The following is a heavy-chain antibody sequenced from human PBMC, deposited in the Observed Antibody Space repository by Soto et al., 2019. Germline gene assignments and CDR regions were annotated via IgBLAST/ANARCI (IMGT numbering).Heavy chain of an antibody. CDR3: ARHYYYYYGMDV. CDR1: GYSFTSYW. J-gene: IGHJ6*02. V-gene: IGHV5-10-1*01. CDR2: IDPSDSYT. Sequence: GESLKISCKGSGYSFTSYWISWVRQMPGKGLEWMGRIDPSDSYTYYSPSFQGHVTISADKSISTAYLQWSSLKASDTAMYYCARHYYYYYGMDVWGQGTTVTVSS.